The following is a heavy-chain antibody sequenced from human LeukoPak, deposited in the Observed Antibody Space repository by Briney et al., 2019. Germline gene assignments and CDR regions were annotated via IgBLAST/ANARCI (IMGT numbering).Heavy chain of an antibody. CDR1: GFTFSSYW. CDR2: IKQDGSEK. CDR3: AGGNSALLDY. V-gene: IGHV3-7*01. Sequence: GVSLRLSCAASGFTFSSYWMSWVRQAPGKGLEWVANIKQDGSEKYYVDSVKGRFTVSRDNAKNSLYLQMNSLRAEDTAVYYCAGGNSALLDYWGQGTLVTVSS. D-gene: IGHD5-18*01. J-gene: IGHJ4*02.